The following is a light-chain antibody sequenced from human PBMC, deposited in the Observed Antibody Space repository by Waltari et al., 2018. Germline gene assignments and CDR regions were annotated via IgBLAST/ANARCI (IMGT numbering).Light chain of an antibody. CDR2: EET. CDR3: SSEADSDNLV. J-gene: IGLJ3*02. Sequence: CYQPRPGKGPKLVVYEETKRPSGCPVRYAASKSANTASLIVSGRRAGDEADYHCSSEADSDNLVFGGGTKLTVL. V-gene: IGLV2-8*01.